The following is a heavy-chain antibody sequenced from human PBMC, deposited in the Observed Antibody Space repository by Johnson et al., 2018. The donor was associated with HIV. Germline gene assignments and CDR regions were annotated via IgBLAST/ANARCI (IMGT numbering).Heavy chain of an antibody. V-gene: IGHV3-30*03. J-gene: IGHJ3*02. CDR2: ISYDGNNK. Sequence: QVRLVESGGGLVQPGGSLRLSCAASGFTVSSNYMSWVRQAPGKGLEWVAVISYDGNNKYYADSLKGRFTISRDNSKNTLYLEMNSLRAEDTAVYYCTRLPSGYSRDAFDIWGQGTMVTVSS. CDR3: TRLPSGYSRDAFDI. D-gene: IGHD5-18*01. CDR1: GFTVSSNY.